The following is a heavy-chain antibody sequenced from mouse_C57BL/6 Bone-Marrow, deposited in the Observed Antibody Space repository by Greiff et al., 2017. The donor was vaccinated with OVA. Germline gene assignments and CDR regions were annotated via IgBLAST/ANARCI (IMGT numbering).Heavy chain of an antibody. D-gene: IGHD1-1*01. J-gene: IGHJ3*01. Sequence: VQLKQSGAELARPGASVKMSCKASGYTFTSYTMHWVKQRPGQGLEWIGYINPSSGYTKYNQKFKDKATLTADKSSSTAYMQLSSLTSEDSAVYYCARGGGYYGSSAWCAYWGQGTLVTVSA. CDR3: ARGGGYYGSSAWCAY. V-gene: IGHV1-4*01. CDR1: GYTFTSYT. CDR2: INPSSGYT.